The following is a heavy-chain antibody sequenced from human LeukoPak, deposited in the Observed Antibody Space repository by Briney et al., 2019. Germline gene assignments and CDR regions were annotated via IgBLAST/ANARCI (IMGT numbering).Heavy chain of an antibody. CDR3: ARGRTITKDRGVTYYFDY. J-gene: IGHJ4*02. D-gene: IGHD3-10*01. Sequence: PSETLSLTCAVYGGSFNGYYWSWIRQPPGKGQEWIEEINHSGSTNYNPSLKSRVTISVDTSKNQFSLKLSSVTAADTAVYYCARGRTITKDRGVTYYFDYWGQGTLVTVSS. V-gene: IGHV4-34*01. CDR2: INHSGST. CDR1: GGSFNGYY.